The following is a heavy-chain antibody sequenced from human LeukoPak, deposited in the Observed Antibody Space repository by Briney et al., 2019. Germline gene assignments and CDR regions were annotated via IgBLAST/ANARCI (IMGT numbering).Heavy chain of an antibody. D-gene: IGHD3-9*01. CDR3: ARVRYYLDY. V-gene: IGHV3-72*01. CDR1: GFTFSDHY. J-gene: IGHJ4*02. CDR2: IRNKVNSYST. Sequence: PGGSLRLSCAASGFTFSDHYMDWVRQVPGKGLGWVGRIRNKVNSYSTEYAASVKGRFTISRDDSKNSLYLQMNSLKTEDTAVYYCARVRYYLDYWGQGTLVTVSS.